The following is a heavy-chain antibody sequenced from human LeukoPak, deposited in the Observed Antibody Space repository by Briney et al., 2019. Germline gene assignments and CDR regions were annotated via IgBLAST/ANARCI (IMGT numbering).Heavy chain of an antibody. CDR1: GFTFSSYS. Sequence: GGSLSVSCAASGFTFSSYSMNWVRQAPGKGVEGVSYISSSSRTIYYADSVKGRFTISRDNAKNSLYLQMNSLRDEDTAVYYCARDYSSGWYGLDYWGQGSLFTVPS. V-gene: IGHV3-48*02. CDR2: ISSSSRTI. D-gene: IGHD6-19*01. CDR3: ARDYSSGWYGLDY. J-gene: IGHJ4*01.